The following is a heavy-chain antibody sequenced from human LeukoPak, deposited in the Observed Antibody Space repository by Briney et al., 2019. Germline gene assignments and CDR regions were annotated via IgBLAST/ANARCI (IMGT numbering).Heavy chain of an antibody. CDR2: IYYSGST. D-gene: IGHD2-2*01. J-gene: IGHJ6*02. CDR3: ARGRSTSPYYYYYYGMDV. CDR1: GGSISSYY. Sequence: SETLSLTCTVSGGSISSYYRSWIRQPPGKGLEWIGYIYYSGSTNYNPSLKSRVTISVDTSKNQFSLKLSSVTAADTAVYYCARGRSTSPYYYYYYGMDVWGQGTTVTVSS. V-gene: IGHV4-59*01.